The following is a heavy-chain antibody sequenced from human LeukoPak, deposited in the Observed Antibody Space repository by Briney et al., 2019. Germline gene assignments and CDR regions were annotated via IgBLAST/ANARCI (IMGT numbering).Heavy chain of an antibody. Sequence: SETLSLTCTVSGGSISSYYWSWIRQPPGKGLEWIGYIYHRGSANYNPSLKSRVAVSLDTSKNQFSLKLSSVTAADTAIYYCARGGGYYTSGSYLGYWGRGTLVTVSS. J-gene: IGHJ4*02. CDR3: ARGGGYYTSGSYLGY. V-gene: IGHV4-59*01. CDR2: IYHRGSA. D-gene: IGHD3-10*01. CDR1: GGSISSYY.